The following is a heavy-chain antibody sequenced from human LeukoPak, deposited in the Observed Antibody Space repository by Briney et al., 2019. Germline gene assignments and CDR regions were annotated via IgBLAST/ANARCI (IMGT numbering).Heavy chain of an antibody. CDR2: ISYDGSNK. J-gene: IGHJ5*02. V-gene: IGHV3-30*04. CDR1: GFTFSSYA. Sequence: PGRSLRLSCAASGFTFSSYAMHWVRQAPGKGLEWVAVISYDGSNKYYADSVKGRFTISRDNSKNTLYLQMNSLRAEDTAVYYCAKGLTMIVEYNWFDPWGQGTLVTVSS. D-gene: IGHD3-22*01. CDR3: AKGLTMIVEYNWFDP.